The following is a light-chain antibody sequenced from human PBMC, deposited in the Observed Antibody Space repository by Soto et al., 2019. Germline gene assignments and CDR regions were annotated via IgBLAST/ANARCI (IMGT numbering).Light chain of an antibody. CDR2: GAF. CDR3: QQYGNSLWT. CDR1: ESISSTY. V-gene: IGKV3-20*01. Sequence: EIVLTQSPGTLSLSPGERVTLSCRASESISSTYLAWYQQKPGQTPRLLIYGAFRRATGIPDRFSGSGSGTDFTLTISRLEPEDFAVYYCQQYGNSLWTFGQGTTVEIK. J-gene: IGKJ1*01.